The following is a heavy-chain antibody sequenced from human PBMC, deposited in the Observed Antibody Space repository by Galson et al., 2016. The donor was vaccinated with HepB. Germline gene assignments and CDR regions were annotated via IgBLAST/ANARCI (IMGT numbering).Heavy chain of an antibody. D-gene: IGHD3-16*01. CDR3: ARASTKGGTYCFYH. CDR1: GFTFNDYA. CDR2: LSEDGSDK. Sequence: SLRLSCASSGFTFNDYAMVWVRQAPAKGPEWVAVLSEDGSDKNYSGPVKGRYIISSDNSRNMLCLEVNSLRAEDRAVDYCARASTKGGTYCFYHWGQGTLVTVSS. V-gene: IGHV3-30-3*01. J-gene: IGHJ5*02.